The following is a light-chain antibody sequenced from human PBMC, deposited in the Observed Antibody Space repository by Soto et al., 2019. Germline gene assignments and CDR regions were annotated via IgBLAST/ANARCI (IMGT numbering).Light chain of an antibody. CDR3: QQYGSSQFT. CDR1: QSVSSSY. V-gene: IGKV3-20*01. CDR2: GAS. J-gene: IGKJ3*01. Sequence: EIVLTQSPGTLSLSPGERATLSCRASQSVSSSYLAWYQQKPGQAPRLLIYGASSRATGILDRFSGSGSGTDFTLTISRLEPEDFAVYYCQQYGSSQFTFGPGTKVDIK.